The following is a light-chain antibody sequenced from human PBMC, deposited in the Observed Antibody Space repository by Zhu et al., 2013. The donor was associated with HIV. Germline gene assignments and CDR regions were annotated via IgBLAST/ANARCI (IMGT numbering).Light chain of an antibody. J-gene: IGKJ2*01. Sequence: DVQMTQSPSTLSAFVGDRVNIPCRASQNVSRWLAWYQQKLGTAPRLLIYDVVTLESGVPSRFSGSGSGTEFTLTISSLQPDDFATYYCQQYKFYPYTFGQGAKV. CDR2: DVV. CDR1: QNVSRW. V-gene: IGKV1-5*01. CDR3: QQYKFYPYT.